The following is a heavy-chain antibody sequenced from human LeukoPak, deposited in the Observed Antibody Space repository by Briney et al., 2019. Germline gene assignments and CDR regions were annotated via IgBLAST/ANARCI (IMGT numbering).Heavy chain of an antibody. J-gene: IGHJ4*02. CDR1: GGSISSSSYY. Sequence: PSETLSLTCTVSGGSISSSSYYWGWIRQPPGKGLEWIGSIYYSGSTYYNPSLKSRVTISVDKSKNQFSLKLSSVTAADTAVYYCASGGTRVRWLQQDYWGQGTLVTVSS. CDR2: IYYSGST. CDR3: ASGGTRVRWLQQDY. V-gene: IGHV4-39*07. D-gene: IGHD5-24*01.